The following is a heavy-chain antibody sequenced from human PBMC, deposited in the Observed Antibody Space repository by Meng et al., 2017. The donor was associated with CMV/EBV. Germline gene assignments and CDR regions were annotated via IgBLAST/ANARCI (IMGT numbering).Heavy chain of an antibody. Sequence: SGYTFTGYYMPWVRQAPGQGLEWMGWINPNSGGTNYAQKFQGRVTMTRDTSISTAYMELSRLRSDDTAVYYCARDFSHTAMVSRGSGYWGQGTLVTVSS. CDR1: GYTFTGYY. V-gene: IGHV1-2*02. D-gene: IGHD5-18*01. CDR2: INPNSGGT. CDR3: ARDFSHTAMVSRGSGY. J-gene: IGHJ4*02.